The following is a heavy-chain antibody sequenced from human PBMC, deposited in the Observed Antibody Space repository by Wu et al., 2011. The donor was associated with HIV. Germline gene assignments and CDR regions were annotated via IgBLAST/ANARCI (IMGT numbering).Heavy chain of an antibody. J-gene: IGHJ4*01. CDR3: ARDGAADHITSYFDY. CDR2: IIPIFDTP. D-gene: IGHD1-20*01. V-gene: IGHV1-69*08. CDR1: GGSFKSHT. Sequence: QVQLVQSGSEVRKPGSSVKVSCKASGGSFKSHTITWVRQAPGQGLEWMGRIIPIFDTPTYAQRFQDKVTLTADKSTGTAFLELSSLTSEDTAVYYCARDGAADHITSYFDYWGPGTLVIVSS.